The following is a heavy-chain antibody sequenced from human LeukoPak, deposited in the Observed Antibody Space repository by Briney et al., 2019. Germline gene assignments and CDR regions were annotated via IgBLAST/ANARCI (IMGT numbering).Heavy chain of an antibody. J-gene: IGHJ4*02. Sequence: PSETLSLTCTVSGGSISSYYWSWIRQPPGKGLEWIGYIYYSGSTYYNPSLKSRVTISVDTSKNQFSLNLSSVTAADTAVYYCVRHTYYDFWSPFDYWGQGTLVTVSS. CDR2: IYYSGST. V-gene: IGHV4-59*08. CDR1: GGSISSYY. D-gene: IGHD3-3*01. CDR3: VRHTYYDFWSPFDY.